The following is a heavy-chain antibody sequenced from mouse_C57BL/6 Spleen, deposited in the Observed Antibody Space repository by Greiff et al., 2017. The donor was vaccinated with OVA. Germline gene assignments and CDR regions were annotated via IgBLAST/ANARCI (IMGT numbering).Heavy chain of an antibody. Sequence: QVQLKQPGAELVKPGASVKMSCKASGYTFTSYWITWVKQRPGQGLEWIGDIYPGSGSTNYNEKFKSKATLTVDTSSSTAYMQLSSLTSEDSAVYYCAREIGLRGAMDYWGQGTSVTVSS. V-gene: IGHV1-55*01. CDR3: AREIGLRGAMDY. CDR1: GYTFTSYW. D-gene: IGHD2-14*01. CDR2: IYPGSGST. J-gene: IGHJ4*01.